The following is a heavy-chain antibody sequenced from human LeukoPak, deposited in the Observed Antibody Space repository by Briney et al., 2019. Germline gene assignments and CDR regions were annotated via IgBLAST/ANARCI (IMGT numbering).Heavy chain of an antibody. CDR1: GGSISSGDYS. D-gene: IGHD6-13*01. J-gene: IGHJ4*02. CDR2: IYHTGNT. V-gene: IGHV4-30-2*01. CDR3: ARARESMATAGSYFDY. Sequence: SQTLSLTCAVSGGSISSGDYSWSWIRQPPGNGLEWIGYIYHTGNTNYNPSLKSRVTISVARSKNQFSLRLSSVTAADTAVYYCARARESMATAGSYFDYWGQGTLVTVSS.